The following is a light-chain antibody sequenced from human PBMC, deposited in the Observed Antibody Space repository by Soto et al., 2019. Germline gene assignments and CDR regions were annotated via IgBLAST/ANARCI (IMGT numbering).Light chain of an antibody. CDR1: QSLSSNF. Sequence: PGERATLSCRASQSLSSNFLAWYQQKPGQAPRLLIYGASNRATGIPARFSGSGSGTDFTLTITSLQPDDAAVYYCQQTRSFPLTFGGGTKVDIK. V-gene: IGKV3D-7*01. CDR3: QQTRSFPLT. J-gene: IGKJ4*01. CDR2: GAS.